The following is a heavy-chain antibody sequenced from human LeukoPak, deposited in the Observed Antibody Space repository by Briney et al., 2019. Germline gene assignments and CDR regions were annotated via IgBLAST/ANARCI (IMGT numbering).Heavy chain of an antibody. CDR3: AKVLLWIAVAGWDY. CDR1: GFTFTNYA. V-gene: IGHV3-23*01. J-gene: IGHJ4*02. CDR2: ISGSGGST. D-gene: IGHD6-19*01. Sequence: PGGSLRLSCATSGFTFTNYAMSWVRQAPGKGLEWVSAISGSGGSTYYADSVKGRFTISRDNSKNTLYLQMNSLRAEDTAVYYCAKVLLWIAVAGWDYWGQGTLVTVSS.